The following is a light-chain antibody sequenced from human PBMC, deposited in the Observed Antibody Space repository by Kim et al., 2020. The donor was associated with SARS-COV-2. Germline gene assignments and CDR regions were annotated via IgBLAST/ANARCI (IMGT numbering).Light chain of an antibody. CDR3: NSRDSSGNRV. CDR2: GKN. V-gene: IGLV3-19*01. Sequence: VALGQTVRITCQGDSLRSSYASWYQQKPGQAPVLVIYGKNNRPSGIPDRFSGSSSGNTASLTITGAQAEDEADYYCNSRDSSGNRVFGGGTQLTVL. CDR1: SLRSSY. J-gene: IGLJ3*02.